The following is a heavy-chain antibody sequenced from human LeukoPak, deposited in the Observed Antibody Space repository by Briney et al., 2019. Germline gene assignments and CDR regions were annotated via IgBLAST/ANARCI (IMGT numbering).Heavy chain of an antibody. CDR1: GGSISSSNW. Sequence: PSGTLSLTCAVSGGSISSSNWWSWVRQPPGQGLEWIGEIYHSGSTNYNPSLKSRVTISVDKSKNQFSLKLSSVTAADTAVYYCARDSSKYYDFWSGYPTLDYWGQGTLVTVSS. CDR3: ARDSSKYYDFWSGYPTLDY. J-gene: IGHJ4*02. D-gene: IGHD3-3*01. CDR2: IYHSGST. V-gene: IGHV4-4*02.